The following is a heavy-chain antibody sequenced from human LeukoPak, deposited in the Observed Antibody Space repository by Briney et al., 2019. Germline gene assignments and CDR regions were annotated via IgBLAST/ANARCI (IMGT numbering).Heavy chain of an antibody. D-gene: IGHD6-13*01. J-gene: IGHJ1*01. CDR3: ARIGISARGTNFHH. CDR2: INPNSGGT. CDR1: GYSFTSHY. V-gene: IGHV1-2*02. Sequence: ASVKVSCKASGYSFTSHYMHWVRQAPGQGLEWMGWINPNSGGTNYAQKFQGRVTMTRDTSISTAYMELSRLRSDDTALYYCARIGISARGTNFHHWGQGTLVTVSS.